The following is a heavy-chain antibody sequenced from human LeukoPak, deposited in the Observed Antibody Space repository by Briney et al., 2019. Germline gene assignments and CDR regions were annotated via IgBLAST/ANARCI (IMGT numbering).Heavy chain of an antibody. CDR1: RFTFSNYA. J-gene: IGHJ4*02. V-gene: IGHV3-23*01. D-gene: IGHD3-22*01. CDR3: AKDMIVLGFASDFDY. Sequence: PGGSLRLSCAASRFTFSNYAMSWVRQAPGKGLEWVSTIRNSGGRTYYADSVKGRFTISRDDSKNTLYLQMNSLRAEDTAIYYCAKDMIVLGFASDFDYWGQGTLVTVSS. CDR2: IRNSGGRT.